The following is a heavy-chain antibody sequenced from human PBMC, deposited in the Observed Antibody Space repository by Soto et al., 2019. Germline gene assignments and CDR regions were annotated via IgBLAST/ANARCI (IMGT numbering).Heavy chain of an antibody. J-gene: IGHJ4*02. CDR3: ARGRGWLFDI. CDR2: IRQDGSEK. Sequence: PGGSLRLSCVASAFSSSTSWMSWFRQAPGKGPEWVAIIRQDGSEKYYVESVKGRFTISRDSAKDSPSLQMNSLRVEDTAVYYCARGRGWLFDIWGPGTQVTVSS. V-gene: IGHV3-7*01. D-gene: IGHD6-19*01. CDR1: AFSSSTSW.